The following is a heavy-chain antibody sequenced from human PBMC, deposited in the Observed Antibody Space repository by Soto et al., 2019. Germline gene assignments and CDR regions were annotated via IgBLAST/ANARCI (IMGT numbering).Heavy chain of an antibody. V-gene: IGHV1-3*01. CDR2: INAGNGDT. D-gene: IGHD3-10*01. J-gene: IGHJ5*02. CDR3: ARDISAVSGSAAHNYFDP. CDR1: GYTFTTYF. Sequence: ASVKVSCKASGYTFTTYFIHWVRQAPGQRLEWMGWINAGNGDTKYSQKFQERVTITSDTSANTVYMELSSLKSEDTGVYYCARDISAVSGSAAHNYFDPWGQGTLVTVSS.